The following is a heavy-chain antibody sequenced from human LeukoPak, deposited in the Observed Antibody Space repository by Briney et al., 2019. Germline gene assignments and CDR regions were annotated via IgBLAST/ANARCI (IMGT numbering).Heavy chain of an antibody. J-gene: IGHJ4*02. CDR1: GFTFRSYG. CDR2: LSGSGGST. Sequence: GGSLRLSCAASGFTFRSYGMSWVRQALGKGLEWVSSLSGSGGSTYYADSVKGRFTISRDNSKSTLFLHMNSLRAEDTAVYYCAKALGGYDFDYWGQGTLVTVSS. CDR3: AKALGGYDFDY. D-gene: IGHD3-16*01. V-gene: IGHV3-23*01.